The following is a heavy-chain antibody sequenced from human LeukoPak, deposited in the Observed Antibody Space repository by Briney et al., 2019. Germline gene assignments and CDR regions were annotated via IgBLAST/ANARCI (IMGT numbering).Heavy chain of an antibody. Sequence: GASVKVSCKASGYTFTSYYMHWVRQAPGQGLEWMGIINPSGDSTSYAQKFQGRVTMTRDTSTSTVYMELSSLRSEDTAVYYCARDHILTGYYRSPKPGYYYGMDVWGKGTTVTVSS. V-gene: IGHV1-46*01. D-gene: IGHD3-9*01. CDR3: ARDHILTGYYRSPKPGYYYGMDV. CDR1: GYTFTSYY. CDR2: INPSGDST. J-gene: IGHJ6*04.